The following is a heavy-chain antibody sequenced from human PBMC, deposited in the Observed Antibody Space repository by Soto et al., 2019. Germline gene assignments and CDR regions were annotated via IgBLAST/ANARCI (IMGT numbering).Heavy chain of an antibody. J-gene: IGHJ4*02. Sequence: QVQLVQSGAEVKKPGSSVKVSCKASGGTFSSYAISWVRQAPGQGLEWMGGIIPIFGTANYAQKFRGRVTITADESTSTAYMELSSLRSEDTAVYYCARTLYSSGWYAKYYFDYWGQGTLVTVSS. CDR1: GGTFSSYA. D-gene: IGHD6-19*01. CDR2: IIPIFGTA. V-gene: IGHV1-69*01. CDR3: ARTLYSSGWYAKYYFDY.